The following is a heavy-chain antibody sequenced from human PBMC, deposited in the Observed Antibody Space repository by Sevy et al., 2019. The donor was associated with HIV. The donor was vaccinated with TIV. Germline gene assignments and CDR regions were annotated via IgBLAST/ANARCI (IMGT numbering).Heavy chain of an antibody. CDR1: GFTFRSYT. J-gene: IGHJ4*02. CDR3: ARVRPYDTSDFDY. CDR2: ISSSGSYI. Sequence: GRSLRLSCVASGFTFRSYTMKWVRQAPGKGLECVSSISSSGSYIYYADSVKGRFTISRDDAKNSLYLQMNTLRAEDAALYYCARVRPYDTSDFDYWGQGTLVTVSS. D-gene: IGHD3-22*01. V-gene: IGHV3-21*01.